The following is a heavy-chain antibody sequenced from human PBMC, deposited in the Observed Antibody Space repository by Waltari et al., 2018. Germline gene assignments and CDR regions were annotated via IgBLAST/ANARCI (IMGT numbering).Heavy chain of an antibody. Sequence: EVQLVESGGGLVQPGGSLRPSCAASGFTFSSYEMNWVRQAPGKGLEWVSYISSSGSTIYYADSVKGRFTISRDNAKNSLYLQMNSLRAEDTAVYYCAREGSSGWYVDYWGQGTLVTVSS. CDR3: AREGSSGWYVDY. J-gene: IGHJ4*02. CDR1: GFTFSSYE. V-gene: IGHV3-48*03. D-gene: IGHD6-19*01. CDR2: ISSSGSTI.